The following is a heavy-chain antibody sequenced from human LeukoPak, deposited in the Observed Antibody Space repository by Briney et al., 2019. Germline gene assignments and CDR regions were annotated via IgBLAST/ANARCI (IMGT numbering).Heavy chain of an antibody. V-gene: IGHV4-34*01. CDR2: INHSGST. CDR1: GGSFSGYY. D-gene: IGHD2-2*01. Sequence: SETLSLTCAVYGGSFSGYYWSWIRQPPGKGLEWIGEINHSGSTNYNPSLKSRVTISVDTSKNQFSLKLSSVTAADTAVYYCARQGCSSTNCYFDYWGQGTLVTVSS. CDR3: ARQGCSSTNCYFDY. J-gene: IGHJ4*02.